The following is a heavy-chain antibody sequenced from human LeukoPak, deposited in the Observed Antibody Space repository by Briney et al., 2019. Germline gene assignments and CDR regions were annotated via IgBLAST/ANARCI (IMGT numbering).Heavy chain of an antibody. J-gene: IGHJ4*02. CDR1: GGTFSSYA. CDR2: IIPIFGTA. D-gene: IGHD3-9*01. CDR3: ARSPYYDILTGYFDY. V-gene: IGHV1-69*05. Sequence: GASVKVSCKASGGTFSSYAISWARQAPGQGLEWMGRIIPIFGTANYAQKFQGRVTITTDESTSTAYMELSSLRSEDTAVYYCARSPYYDILTGYFDYWGQGTLVTVSS.